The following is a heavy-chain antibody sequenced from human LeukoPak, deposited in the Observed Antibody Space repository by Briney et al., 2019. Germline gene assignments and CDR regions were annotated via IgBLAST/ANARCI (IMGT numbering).Heavy chain of an antibody. D-gene: IGHD3-10*02. J-gene: IGHJ6*04. CDR1: GFTFSNYA. V-gene: IGHV3-21*01. Sequence: GGSLRLSCAASGFTFSNYAMSWVRQAPGKGLEWVSSISASSASISYADSVRGRFTISRDNAKNSLYLQMNSLRAEDTAVYYCAELGITMIGGVWGKGTTVTISS. CDR2: ISASSASI. CDR3: AELGITMIGGV.